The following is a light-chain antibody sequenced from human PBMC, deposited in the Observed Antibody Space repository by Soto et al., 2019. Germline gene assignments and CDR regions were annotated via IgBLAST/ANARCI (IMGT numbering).Light chain of an antibody. J-gene: IGKJ4*01. Sequence: EIVLTQSPGTLSLSPGERATLSCRASQSVSSSYLAWYQQKPGQAPRLLIYGASSRATGIQDRFSGSGSGTDFTLTISRLEPEDFAVYYCEQYGRSLTFGGGTKVEIK. CDR1: QSVSSSY. CDR2: GAS. CDR3: EQYGRSLT. V-gene: IGKV3-20*01.